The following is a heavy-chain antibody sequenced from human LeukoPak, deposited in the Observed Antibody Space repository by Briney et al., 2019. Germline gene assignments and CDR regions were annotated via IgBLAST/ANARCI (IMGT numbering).Heavy chain of an antibody. J-gene: IGHJ4*02. D-gene: IGHD3-22*01. Sequence: GGSLRLSCEVSGITLSNYGMSWVRQAPGKGLEWVAGISDSGGSTNYADSVKGRFTISRDNPKNTLYLQMNSLRAEDTAVYFCAKRGVVIRVILVGFHKEAYYFDSWGQGALVTVSS. V-gene: IGHV3-23*01. CDR1: GITLSNYG. CDR2: ISDSGGST. CDR3: AKRGVVIRVILVGFHKEAYYFDS.